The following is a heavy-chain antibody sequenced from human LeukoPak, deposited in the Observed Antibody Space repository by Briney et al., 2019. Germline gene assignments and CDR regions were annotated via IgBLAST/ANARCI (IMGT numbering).Heavy chain of an antibody. V-gene: IGHV3-48*02. D-gene: IGHD5-18*01. Sequence: GGSLRLSCAASGFAFSDYSMNWVRQAPGKGLEWVSYISSSDNTMHYADSVKGRFNISRDSAKNSLYLEMNCLRDEDTAVYYCARVHRGYSYGRLDYWGQGTLVTVSS. CDR3: ARVHRGYSYGRLDY. CDR2: ISSSDNTM. J-gene: IGHJ4*02. CDR1: GFAFSDYS.